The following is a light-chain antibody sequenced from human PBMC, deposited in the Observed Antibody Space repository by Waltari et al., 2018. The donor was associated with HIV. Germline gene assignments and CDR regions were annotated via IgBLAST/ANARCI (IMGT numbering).Light chain of an antibody. Sequence: QSALTQPASVSGSPAQSITISCTGTSTDAGGYTLFSRYQQHPGKAPKLMNYEVSKRPSGVSTRFSGSKSGNTASLTISGLQAEDGADYYCCAYAGSTTYVIFGGGTKLTVL. CDR3: CAYAGSTTYVI. V-gene: IGLV2-23*02. CDR2: EVS. J-gene: IGLJ2*01. CDR1: STDAGGYTL.